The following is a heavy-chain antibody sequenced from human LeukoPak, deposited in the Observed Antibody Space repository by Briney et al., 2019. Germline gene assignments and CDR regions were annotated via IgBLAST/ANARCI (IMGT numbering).Heavy chain of an antibody. CDR2: IYYSGST. V-gene: IGHV4-59*01. Sequence: SETLSLTCTVSGGSISSYYWSWIRQPPGKGLEWIGYIYYSGSTNYNPSLKSRVTISVDTSKNQFSLKLSSVTAADTAVYYCATSRRTTVVTPSSAFDIWGQGTTVTVSS. J-gene: IGHJ3*02. D-gene: IGHD4-23*01. CDR3: ATSRRTTVVTPSSAFDI. CDR1: GGSISSYY.